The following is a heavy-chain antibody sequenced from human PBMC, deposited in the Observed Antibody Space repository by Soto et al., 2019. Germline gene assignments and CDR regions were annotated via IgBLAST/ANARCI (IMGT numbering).Heavy chain of an antibody. CDR3: ARPKGYYYGSGSYHFLYYGMDV. CDR2: IYYSGST. J-gene: IGHJ6*02. V-gene: IGHV4-39*01. Sequence: SETLSLTCTVSGGSISSSSYYWGWIRQPPGKGLERIGSIYYSGSTYYKTSLKSRDNISVDTSKNQIYLKQNYVTAADTAVYFCARPKGYYYGSGSYHFLYYGMDVWGQGTTVT. D-gene: IGHD3-10*01. CDR1: GGSISSSSYY.